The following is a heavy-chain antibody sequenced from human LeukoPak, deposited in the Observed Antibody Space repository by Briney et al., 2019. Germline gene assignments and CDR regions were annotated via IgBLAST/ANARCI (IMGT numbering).Heavy chain of an antibody. D-gene: IGHD1-14*01. CDR1: GGSFSGYY. Sequence: SETLSLTCAVYGGSFSGYYWSWIRQPPGKGLEWIGEINHGRGSNYNPSLKSRVTISSDPSKNQFSLRLSSVTAADTAVYYCAGHGRRYTNKFNYFSYMDVWGKGTAVTVSS. CDR2: INHGRGS. CDR3: AGHGRRYTNKFNYFSYMDV. J-gene: IGHJ6*03. V-gene: IGHV4-34*01.